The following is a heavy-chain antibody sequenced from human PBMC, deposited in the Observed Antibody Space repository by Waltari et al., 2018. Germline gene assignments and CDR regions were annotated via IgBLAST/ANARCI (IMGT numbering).Heavy chain of an antibody. Sequence: QLQLQESGPGLVKPSETLSLTCTVSGGSISSSSYYWGWIRQPPGKGLEWIGSIYYSGSTYYNPSLKSRVTISVDTSKNQFSLKLSSVTAADTVVYYCARRDYDGPFDYWGQGTLVTVSS. V-gene: IGHV4-39*07. D-gene: IGHD4-17*01. CDR3: ARRDYDGPFDY. CDR2: IYYSGST. J-gene: IGHJ4*02. CDR1: GGSISSSSYY.